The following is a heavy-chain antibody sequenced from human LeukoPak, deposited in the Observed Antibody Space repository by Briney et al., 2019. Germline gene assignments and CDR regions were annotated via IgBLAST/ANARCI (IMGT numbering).Heavy chain of an antibody. CDR3: AKVRVGATTGGFDY. Sequence: PGGSLRLSCAASGFTFSNYWMHWVRQAPGKGLEWVSGISWNSGSIGYADSVKGRFTISRDNAKNSLYLQMNSLRAEDTALYYCAKVRVGATTGGFDYWGQGTLVTVSS. J-gene: IGHJ4*02. CDR2: ISWNSGSI. CDR1: GFTFSNYW. D-gene: IGHD1-26*01. V-gene: IGHV3-9*01.